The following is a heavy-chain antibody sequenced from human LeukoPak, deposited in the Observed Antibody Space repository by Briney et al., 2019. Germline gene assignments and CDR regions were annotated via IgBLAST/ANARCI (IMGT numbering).Heavy chain of an antibody. CDR2: INGRGGDT. CDR3: AKDRAGTPWAD. J-gene: IGHJ4*02. V-gene: IGHV3-23*01. Sequence: GGSLRLSCAASGFTFSTCTMTRVRQAPGKGLECVSTINGRGGDTYYADSVKGRFTISRDNSRNTVYLQMNSLRAEDTAVYYCAKDRAGTPWADWGQGTLVTVSS. D-gene: IGHD1-1*01. CDR1: GFTFSTCT.